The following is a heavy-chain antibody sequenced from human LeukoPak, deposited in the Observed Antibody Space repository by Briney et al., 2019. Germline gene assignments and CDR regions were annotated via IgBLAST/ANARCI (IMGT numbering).Heavy chain of an antibody. CDR2: IRYDGSNK. CDR1: GFTFSSYG. V-gene: IGHV3-30*02. D-gene: IGHD2-8*01. J-gene: IGHJ4*02. CDR3: ANSLVYAFDY. Sequence: PGGSLRLSCAASGFTFSSYGMHWVRQAPGKGLEWVAFIRYDGSNKYYADSVKGRFTISRDNSKNTLYLQMNSLRAEDTAVCYCANSLVYAFDYWGQGTLVTVSS.